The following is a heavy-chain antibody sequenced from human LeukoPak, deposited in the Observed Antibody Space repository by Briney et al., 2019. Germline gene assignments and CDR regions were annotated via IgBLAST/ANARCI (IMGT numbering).Heavy chain of an antibody. Sequence: GGSLGLSCAVSGITLSNYGMSWVRQAPGKGLEWVSSISSSSSYIYYADSVKGRFTISRDNAKNSLYLQMNSLRAEDTAVYYCARDWGYYYYYGMDVWGQGTTVTVSS. V-gene: IGHV3-21*01. CDR3: ARDWGYYYYYGMDV. J-gene: IGHJ6*02. CDR1: GITLSNYG. D-gene: IGHD3-16*01. CDR2: ISSSSSYI.